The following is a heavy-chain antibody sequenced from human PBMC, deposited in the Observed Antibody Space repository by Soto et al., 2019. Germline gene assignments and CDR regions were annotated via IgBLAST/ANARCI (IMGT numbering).Heavy chain of an antibody. V-gene: IGHV3-21*01. Sequence: GGSLRLSCAASGFTFSSYSMNWVRQAPGKGLEWVSSISSSSSYIYYADSVKGRFTISRDNAKNSLYLQMNSLRAEDTAVYYCAKEVVLIGPWFDPWGQGTLVTVSS. D-gene: IGHD2-8*01. CDR1: GFTFSSYS. CDR2: ISSSSSYI. J-gene: IGHJ5*02. CDR3: AKEVVLIGPWFDP.